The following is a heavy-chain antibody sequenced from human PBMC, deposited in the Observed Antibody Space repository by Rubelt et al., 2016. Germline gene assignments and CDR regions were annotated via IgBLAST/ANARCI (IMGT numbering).Heavy chain of an antibody. CDR2: ISFDGSNK. D-gene: IGHD4-17*01. V-gene: IGHV3-30*03. Sequence: VQLLESGGGLLQPGGSLRLSCVASGFIFSNYGMNWARQAPGKGLEWVALISFDGSNKKNADTVKGRFTISRDNSQNTLYLQRNSLRAEETAVYYCARYYGDYRGYYYYMDVWGKGTTVTVSS. J-gene: IGHJ6*03. CDR1: GFIFSNYG. CDR3: ARYYGDYRGYYYYMDV.